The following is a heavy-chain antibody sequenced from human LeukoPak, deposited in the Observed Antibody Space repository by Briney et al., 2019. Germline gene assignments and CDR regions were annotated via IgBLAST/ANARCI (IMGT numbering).Heavy chain of an antibody. Sequence: SETLSLTCTVSGGSISSRGYYWGWIRQPPGEGLEWIGIIYYSGTTYYNPSLKSRVTMSVDTSKNQFSLNLSSVTAADTAVYYCARRRSGTGWFDPWGQGTLVTVSS. J-gene: IGHJ5*02. CDR1: GGSISSRGYY. V-gene: IGHV4-39*07. D-gene: IGHD3-10*01. CDR2: IYYSGTT. CDR3: ARRRSGTGWFDP.